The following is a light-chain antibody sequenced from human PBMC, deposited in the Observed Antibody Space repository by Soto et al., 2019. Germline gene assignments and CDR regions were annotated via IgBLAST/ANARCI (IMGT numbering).Light chain of an antibody. V-gene: IGKV3-20*01. CDR3: QQYGSSPRIT. CDR1: QSVSSSY. J-gene: IGKJ3*01. Sequence: EIVLTQSPGTLSLSPGERATLSCRASQSVSSSYLAWYQQKPGQAPRLLIYGASSRATVIPDRFSGSGSGTDFTLTISRLEPEDFAVYYCQQYGSSPRITFCPGTKVDIK. CDR2: GAS.